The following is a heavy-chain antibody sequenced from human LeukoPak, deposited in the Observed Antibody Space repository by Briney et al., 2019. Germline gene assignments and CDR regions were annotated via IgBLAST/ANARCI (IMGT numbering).Heavy chain of an antibody. D-gene: IGHD4-11*01. CDR1: GFTFVSYG. V-gene: IGHV3-30*02. Sequence: GGSLRLSCAASGFTFVSYGMHWVRQAPGKGLEWVTFIRYDGSDKDYADSVKGRFTISRDNSKNTFYLQMNSLRREDTAVYYCAKDAQRGFDYSNSLKNWGQGTLVTVSS. J-gene: IGHJ4*02. CDR2: IRYDGSDK. CDR3: AKDAQRGFDYSNSLKN.